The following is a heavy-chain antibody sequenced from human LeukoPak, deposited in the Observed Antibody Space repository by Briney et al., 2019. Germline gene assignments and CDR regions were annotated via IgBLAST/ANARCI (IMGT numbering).Heavy chain of an antibody. CDR1: GGSISSYY. Sequence: PSETLSLTCTVSGGSISSYYWSWVRQAPGKGLEWVSVIYSGGSTYYADSVKGRFTISRDNSKNTLYLQMNSLRAEDTAVYYCAGEFGGFDPWGQGTLVTVSS. D-gene: IGHD3-10*01. V-gene: IGHV3-66*01. J-gene: IGHJ5*02. CDR3: AGEFGGFDP. CDR2: IYSGGST.